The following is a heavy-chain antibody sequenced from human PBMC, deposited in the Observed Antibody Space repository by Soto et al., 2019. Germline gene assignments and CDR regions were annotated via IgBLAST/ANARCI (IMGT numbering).Heavy chain of an antibody. CDR2: IYYSGST. CDR1: GGSISSYY. V-gene: IGHV4-59*01. Sequence: AETLSVTWTVSGGSISSYYWSWIRQPPGKGLEWIGYIYYSGSTNYNPSLKSRVTISVDTSKNQFSLKLSSVTAADTAVYYCARLWFGELFTSWGQGTLVTVSS. D-gene: IGHD3-10*01. J-gene: IGHJ5*02. CDR3: ARLWFGELFTS.